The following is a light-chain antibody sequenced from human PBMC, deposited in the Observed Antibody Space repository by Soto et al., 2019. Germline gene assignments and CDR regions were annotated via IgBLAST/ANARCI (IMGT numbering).Light chain of an antibody. Sequence: ESVLTQSPGTLSLSPGERATLSCRASQSVSNSFFAWYQQKPGQAPRLLIYGVSSRATGIPDRFSGSGSGTDFTLTISRLEPEDFVVYYCQQRSYWPGTFGQGTKVEIK. V-gene: IGKV3D-20*02. CDR3: QQRSYWPGT. J-gene: IGKJ1*01. CDR2: GVS. CDR1: QSVSNSF.